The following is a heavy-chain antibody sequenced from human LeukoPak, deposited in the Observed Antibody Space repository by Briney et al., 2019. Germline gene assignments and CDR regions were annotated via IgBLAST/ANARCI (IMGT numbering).Heavy chain of an antibody. CDR2: ISAYNGNT. CDR1: GYTFTSYG. CDR3: ARGTKEGRRITIFGVVTNYFDY. V-gene: IGHV1-18*01. Sequence: ASVKVSCKASGYTFTSYGISWVRQAPGQGLEWMGWISAYNGNTNYAQKLQGRVTMTTDTSTSTAYMELRSLRSDDTAVYYCARGTKEGRRITIFGVVTNYFDYWGQGTLVTVSS. J-gene: IGHJ4*02. D-gene: IGHD3-3*01.